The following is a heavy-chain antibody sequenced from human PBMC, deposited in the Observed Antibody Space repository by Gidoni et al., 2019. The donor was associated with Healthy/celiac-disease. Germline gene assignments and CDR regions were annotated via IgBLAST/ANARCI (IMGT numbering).Heavy chain of an antibody. CDR1: GYTFTSYD. D-gene: IGHD3-22*01. CDR3: ARALRMRTYYYDSSGYQPYGY. J-gene: IGHJ4*02. CDR2: MNPNSGNT. Sequence: QVQLVQSGAEVKKPGASVKVSCKASGYTFTSYDINWVRQATGQGLEWMGWMNPNSGNTGYAQKFQGRVTMTRNTSISTAYMELSSLRSEDTAVYYCARALRMRTYYYDSSGYQPYGYWGQGTLVTVSS. V-gene: IGHV1-8*01.